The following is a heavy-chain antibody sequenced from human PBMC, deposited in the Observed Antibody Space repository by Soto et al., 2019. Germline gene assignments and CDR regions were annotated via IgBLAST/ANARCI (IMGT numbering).Heavy chain of an antibody. J-gene: IGHJ4*02. CDR2: ISYDGNTQ. V-gene: IGHV3-30-3*01. CDR1: GFIFSGYA. CDR3: AKERNAYEINF. D-gene: IGHD3-9*01. Sequence: QVQLVESGGGEVQPGRSLRLSCAASGFIFSGYAMHWVRQAPGKGLEWVAVISYDGNTQYYADSVKGRFTVSRDNSNNMLYVQMNYLRDEDTAMYYCAKERNAYEINFWGQGTLVTVSS.